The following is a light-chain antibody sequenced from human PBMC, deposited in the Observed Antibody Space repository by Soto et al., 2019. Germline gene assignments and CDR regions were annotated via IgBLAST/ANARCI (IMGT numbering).Light chain of an antibody. CDR1: NSNIGTNT. Sequence: QSVLTQPPSASGTPGQRVTISCSGSNSNIGTNTVHWYQQLPGTAPKLLFYDNNQRPSGVPDRFSGSKSGTSASLAISGLRSEDEAAYYCAAWDDSLNGVVFGGGTKLTVL. CDR2: DNN. CDR3: AAWDDSLNGVV. J-gene: IGLJ3*02. V-gene: IGLV1-44*01.